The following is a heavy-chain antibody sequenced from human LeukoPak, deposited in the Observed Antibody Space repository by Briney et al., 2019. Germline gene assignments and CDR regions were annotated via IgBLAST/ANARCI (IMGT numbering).Heavy chain of an antibody. CDR1: GYTFTGYY. V-gene: IGHV1-2*02. Sequence: ASVKVSCKASGYTFTGYYMHWVRQAPGQGLEWMRWINPNSGGTNYAQKFQGRVTMTRDTSISTAYMELSRLRSDDTAVYYCARASTYDFWSGYFGSYYYYMDVWGKGTTVTVSS. CDR2: INPNSGGT. J-gene: IGHJ6*03. CDR3: ARASTYDFWSGYFGSYYYYMDV. D-gene: IGHD3-3*01.